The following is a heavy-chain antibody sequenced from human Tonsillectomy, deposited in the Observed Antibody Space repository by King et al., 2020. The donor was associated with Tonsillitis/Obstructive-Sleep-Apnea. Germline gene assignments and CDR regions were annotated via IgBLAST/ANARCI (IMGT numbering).Heavy chain of an antibody. D-gene: IGHD2-2*01. CDR1: GGSISSYY. CDR3: ATGVAIYCSGTSCLHNWFDP. Sequence: VQLQESGPGLVKPSETLSLTCTVSGGSISSYYWSWIRQPPGKGLEWIGYIYYSGSTNYNPSLKSRVTVSVDTSKNQFSLELSSVTAADTAVYYCATGVAIYCSGTSCLHNWFDPWGQGTLVTVSS. J-gene: IGHJ5*02. CDR2: IYYSGST. V-gene: IGHV4-59*01.